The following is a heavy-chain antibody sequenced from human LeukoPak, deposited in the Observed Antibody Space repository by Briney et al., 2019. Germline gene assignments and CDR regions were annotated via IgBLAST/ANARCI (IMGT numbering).Heavy chain of an antibody. Sequence: PGGSLRLSCAASGFTFSDYYMSWVRQAPGKGLEWVSIIYSGGTTYYADSVKGRFTISRDNSKNTLFLLVNSLRAEDTAAYYCARKSVAASGGAFDYWGQGTLVTVSS. J-gene: IGHJ4*02. CDR1: GFTFSDYY. D-gene: IGHD6-13*01. CDR3: ARKSVAASGGAFDY. V-gene: IGHV3-66*01. CDR2: IYSGGTT.